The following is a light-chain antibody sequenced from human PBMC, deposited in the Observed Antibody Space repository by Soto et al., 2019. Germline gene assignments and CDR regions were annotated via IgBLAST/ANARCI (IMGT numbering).Light chain of an antibody. CDR2: DAS. Sequence: EIVLTQSPGTLSLSLGERATLSCRASQSISSKYLAWYQQKPGQAPRLLIYDASSRATGIPDRFSGSGSGTDCTLTITRLEPEDSAVYFCQHYGYSQWTFGQGTKVDIK. V-gene: IGKV3-20*01. CDR3: QHYGYSQWT. CDR1: QSISSKY. J-gene: IGKJ1*01.